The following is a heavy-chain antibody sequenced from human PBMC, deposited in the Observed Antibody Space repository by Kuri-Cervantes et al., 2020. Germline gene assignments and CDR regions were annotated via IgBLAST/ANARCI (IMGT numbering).Heavy chain of an antibody. D-gene: IGHD3-22*01. Sequence: GESLKISCAASGFSLRNYGIHWVRQAPGKGLEWVAVISYDGVNKYYADSVKGRFTISRDNSKNTLYLQMNSLRAEDTAVYFCAKSLITMIVVAWGQGTLVTVSS. V-gene: IGHV3-30*18. J-gene: IGHJ5*02. CDR1: GFSLRNYG. CDR3: AKSLITMIVVA. CDR2: ISYDGVNK.